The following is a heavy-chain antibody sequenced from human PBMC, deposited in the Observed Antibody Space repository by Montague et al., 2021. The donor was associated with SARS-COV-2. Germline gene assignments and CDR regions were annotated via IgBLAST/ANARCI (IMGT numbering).Heavy chain of an antibody. CDR3: ATNKYCTLHDCLHGRHYFDH. Sequence: SLRLSCAASGFDFFNFDMAWVRQAPGRGLECISDISSSGATILYADSLKGRFTISRDNIQKSLYLQMNSLRAEDTAVYYCATNKYCTLHDCLHGRHYFDHWGQGTLVTVSS. D-gene: IGHD2-8*01. J-gene: IGHJ4*02. CDR1: GFDFFNFD. V-gene: IGHV3-48*03. CDR2: ISSSGATI.